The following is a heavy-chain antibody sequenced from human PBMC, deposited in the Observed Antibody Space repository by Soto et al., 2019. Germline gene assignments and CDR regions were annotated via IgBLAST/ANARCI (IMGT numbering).Heavy chain of an antibody. D-gene: IGHD3-22*01. CDR3: ARDFFDSSDYTTNWFEP. Sequence: SETLSLTCSVSGDSISNSRFYWAWIRQPPGEGLEWIGSIYHTGNAYYNPSLKSRVTISVDTSKNQFSLKLTSVTAADAALYYCARDFFDSSDYTTNWFEPWGQVTLVTVS. J-gene: IGHJ5*02. V-gene: IGHV4-39*01. CDR2: IYHTGNA. CDR1: GDSISNSRFY.